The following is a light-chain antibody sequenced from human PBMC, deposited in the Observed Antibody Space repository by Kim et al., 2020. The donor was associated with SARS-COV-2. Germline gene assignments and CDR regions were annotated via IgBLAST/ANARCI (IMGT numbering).Light chain of an antibody. CDR1: SSDVGTYNL. CDR2: EVS. CDR3: CSYAGSGSYV. V-gene: IGLV2-23*02. J-gene: IGLJ1*01. Sequence: QSITISCTGSSSDVGTYNLVSWYQQDPGSAPKLIIYEVSKRPSGVSDRFSGSKSGNTASLTISGLQAEDEADYYCCSYAGSGSYVFGPGTKVTVL.